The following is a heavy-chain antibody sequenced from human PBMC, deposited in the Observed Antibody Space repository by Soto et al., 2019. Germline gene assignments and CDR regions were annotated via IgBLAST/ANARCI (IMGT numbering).Heavy chain of an antibody. D-gene: IGHD1-7*01. CDR2: IYYSGST. Sequence: TSETLSLTCTVSGGSISSGGYYWSWIRQHPGKGLEWIGYIYYSGSTYYNPSLKSRVTISVDTSKNQFSLKLSSVTAADTAVYYCARAGTTLEYYWGQGTLVTVSS. CDR1: GGSISSGGYY. V-gene: IGHV4-31*03. J-gene: IGHJ4*01. CDR3: ARAGTTLEYY.